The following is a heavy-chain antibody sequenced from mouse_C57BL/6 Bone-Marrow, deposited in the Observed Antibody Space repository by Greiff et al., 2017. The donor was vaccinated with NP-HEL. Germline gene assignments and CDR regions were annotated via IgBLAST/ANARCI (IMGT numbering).Heavy chain of an antibody. CDR1: GYTFTDYY. J-gene: IGHJ3*01. D-gene: IGHD4-1*01. V-gene: IGHV1-76*01. Sequence: VKLMESGAELVRPGASVKLSCKASGYTFTDYYINWVKQRPGQGLEWIARIYPGSGNTYYNEKFKGKATLTAEKSSSTAYMQLSSLTSEDSAVYFCARSELGVTWFAYWGKGTLVTVSA. CDR2: IYPGSGNT. CDR3: ARSELGVTWFAY.